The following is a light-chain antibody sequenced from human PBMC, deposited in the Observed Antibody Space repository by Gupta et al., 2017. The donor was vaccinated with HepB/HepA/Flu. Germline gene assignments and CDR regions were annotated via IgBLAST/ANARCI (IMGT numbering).Light chain of an antibody. CDR3: SQALQTPLT. V-gene: IGKV2-28*01. Sequence: DIVMTQSPLSLAATPGESASISCRPSQSLRHFNGYYYVDWYLQKPGQSPQLLIYLGSVRRPGVPDRFSGSESGTNFTLKISRVEAEDVGVYYCSQALQTPLTFGGGTKVEIK. CDR1: QSLRHFNGYYY. J-gene: IGKJ4*01. CDR2: LGS.